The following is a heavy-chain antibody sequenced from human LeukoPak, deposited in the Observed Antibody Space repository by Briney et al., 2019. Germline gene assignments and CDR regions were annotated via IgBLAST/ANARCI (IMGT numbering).Heavy chain of an antibody. CDR3: ARDYYDSSEYYYYYMDV. CDR2: ISSNGGST. CDR1: GFTFSSYA. V-gene: IGHV3-64*01. J-gene: IGHJ6*03. D-gene: IGHD3-22*01. Sequence: GGSLRLSCAASGFTFSSYAMHWVRQAPGKGLEYVSAISSNGGSTYYANSVKGRFTISRDNSKNTLYLQMGSLRAEDMAVYYCARDYYDSSEYYYYYMDVWGKGTTVTVSS.